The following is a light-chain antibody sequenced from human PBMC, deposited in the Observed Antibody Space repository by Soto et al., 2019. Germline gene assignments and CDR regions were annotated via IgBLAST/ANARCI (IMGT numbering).Light chain of an antibody. CDR1: SSNIGNNA. J-gene: IGLJ1*01. CDR3: ATWDDRLNGHV. Sequence: QSVLTQPPSVSEAPRQRVTISCSGSSSNIGNNAVNWYQQLPGKAPKLLIYYDDLLPSGVSDRFSGSKSGTLASLAISGLQSEDEADYYCATWDDRLNGHVFGTGTKVTVL. V-gene: IGLV1-36*01. CDR2: YDD.